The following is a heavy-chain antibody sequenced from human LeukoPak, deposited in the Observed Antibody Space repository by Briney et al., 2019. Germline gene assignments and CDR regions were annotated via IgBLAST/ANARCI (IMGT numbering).Heavy chain of an antibody. V-gene: IGHV3-30-3*01. D-gene: IGHD5-18*01. CDR1: GFTFSKYP. Sequence: SGGSLRLTCAASGFTFSKYPMHWVRQAPGKGLEWVAVVSYDVGSNTYYADSVKGRFTISRDNSKNTLYLQMNSLRAEDTAVYYCARLNPGYGYFLEATKRDYWGQGTLVTVSS. J-gene: IGHJ4*02. CDR2: VSYDVGSNT. CDR3: ARLNPGYGYFLEATKRDY.